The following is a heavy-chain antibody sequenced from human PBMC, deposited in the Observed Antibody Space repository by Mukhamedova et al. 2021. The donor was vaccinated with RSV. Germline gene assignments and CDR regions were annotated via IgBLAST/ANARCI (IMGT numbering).Heavy chain of an antibody. CDR3: ARGGGLRVDWFDP. D-gene: IGHD4-17*01. Sequence: VRRAPGKGLEWVAVISYDGSNKYYADSVKGRFTISRDNSKNTLYLQMNSLRAEDTAVYYCARGGGLRVDWFDPWGQGTLVTVSS. V-gene: IGHV3-30-3*01. J-gene: IGHJ5*02. CDR2: ISYDGSNK.